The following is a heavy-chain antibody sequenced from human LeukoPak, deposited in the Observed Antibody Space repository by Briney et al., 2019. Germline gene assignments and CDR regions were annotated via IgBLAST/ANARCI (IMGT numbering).Heavy chain of an antibody. Sequence: PGGSLRLSCAASGLSFSTYAMGWVRQAPGKGLDWVSAINAGGSDTYYADSVKGRFTISRDNSKNTLFLQMNSLRAEDTAVYYCAKRTQQELPPLDYRGQGTLVTVSS. V-gene: IGHV3-23*01. CDR2: INAGGSDT. CDR1: GLSFSTYA. D-gene: IGHD1-26*01. CDR3: AKRTQQELPPLDY. J-gene: IGHJ4*02.